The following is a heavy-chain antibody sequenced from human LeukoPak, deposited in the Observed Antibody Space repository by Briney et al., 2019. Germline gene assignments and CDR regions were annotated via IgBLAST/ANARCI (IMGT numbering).Heavy chain of an antibody. D-gene: IGHD1-1*01. J-gene: IGHJ4*02. CDR3: TRGMNWPYYFDY. V-gene: IGHV1-2*02. Sequence: ASVKVSCKASGYTFTGYYMHWVRQAPGQGLEWMGWINPNSGGTNYAQKFQGRVTTTRDTSISTAYMELSRLRSDDTAVYYCTRGMNWPYYFDYWGQGTLVTVSS. CDR1: GYTFTGYY. CDR2: INPNSGGT.